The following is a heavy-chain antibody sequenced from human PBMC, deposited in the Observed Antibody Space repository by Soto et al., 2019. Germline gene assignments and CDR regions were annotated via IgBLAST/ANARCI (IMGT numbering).Heavy chain of an antibody. V-gene: IGHV2-5*02. J-gene: IGHJ4*02. D-gene: IGHD3-3*01. CDR2: IYWDDDK. CDR1: GFSLTTSGVG. CDR3: AHRVLRAVFGLVTTTAIYFDF. Sequence: QITLNESGPTLVKPTQTLTLTCTFSGFSLTTSGVGVGWIRQSPGKAPEWLALIYWDDDKRDSPSLKSRLTIAKDASKNQVVLRMANLDPADTATYYCAHRVLRAVFGLVTTTAIYFDFWGQGTPVAVSS.